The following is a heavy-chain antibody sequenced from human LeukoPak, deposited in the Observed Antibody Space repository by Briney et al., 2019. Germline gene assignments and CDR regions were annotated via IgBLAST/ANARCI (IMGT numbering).Heavy chain of an antibody. D-gene: IGHD3-3*01. CDR3: ARDRTIFGVFYGMDV. CDR1: GYTFTSYG. V-gene: IGHV1-18*01. J-gene: IGHJ6*02. CDR2: ISAYNGNT. Sequence: ASVKVSCKASGYTFTSYGISWVRQAPGQGLEWMGWISAYNGNTNYAQKLQGRVTMTTDTSTSTAYMELSSLRSEDTAVYYCARDRTIFGVFYGMDVWGQGTTVTVSS.